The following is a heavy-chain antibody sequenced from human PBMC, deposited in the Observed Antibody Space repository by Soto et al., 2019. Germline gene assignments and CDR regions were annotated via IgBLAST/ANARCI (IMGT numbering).Heavy chain of an antibody. J-gene: IGHJ6*02. CDR2: IYYSGST. D-gene: IGHD3-10*01. V-gene: IGHV4-59*01. CDR3: ARGGTMVRGYYYGMDV. Sequence: SETLSLTCTVSGGSISSYYWSWIRQPPGKGLEWIGYIYYSGSTNYNPSLKSRVTISVDTSKNQFSLKLSSVTAADTAVYYCARGGTMVRGYYYGMDVWGQGTTVTVSS. CDR1: GGSISSYY.